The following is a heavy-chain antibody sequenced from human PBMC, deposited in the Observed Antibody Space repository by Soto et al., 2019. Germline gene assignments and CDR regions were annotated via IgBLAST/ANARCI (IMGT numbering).Heavy chain of an antibody. CDR3: ARGYCSGGSCYHQHTPYYYYYGMDV. CDR1: GFTFSSYD. Sequence: GGSLRLSCAASGFTFSSYDMHWVRQATGKGLEWVSAIGTAGDTYYPGSVKGRFTISRENAKNSSYLQMNSLRAGDTAVYYCARGYCSGGSCYHQHTPYYYYYGMDVWGQGTTVTVSS. J-gene: IGHJ6*02. V-gene: IGHV3-13*01. D-gene: IGHD2-15*01. CDR2: IGTAGDT.